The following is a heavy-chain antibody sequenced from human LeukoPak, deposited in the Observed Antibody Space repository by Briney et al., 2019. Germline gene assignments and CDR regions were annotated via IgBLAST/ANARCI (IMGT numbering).Heavy chain of an antibody. CDR1: GFTFNTYG. V-gene: IGHV3-33*01. J-gene: IGHJ6*02. Sequence: GGSLRLACAASGFTFNTYGMNWVRQAPGKGLEWVAIIWYDGSNKYYANSVKSRFTISRDNPKNTLYLQMNSLRAEDTAVYYCARVGCTGGSCLAYNYYGMDVWGQGTTVTVSS. CDR2: IWYDGSNK. D-gene: IGHD2-15*01. CDR3: ARVGCTGGSCLAYNYYGMDV.